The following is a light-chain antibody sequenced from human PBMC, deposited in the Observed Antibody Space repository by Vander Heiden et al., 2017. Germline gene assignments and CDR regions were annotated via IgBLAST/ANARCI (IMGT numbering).Light chain of an antibody. CDR3: CSDAGSGSVV. CDR1: SSEVGCFSL. J-gene: IGLJ2*01. CDR2: EVT. V-gene: IGLV2-23*02. Sequence: QSALTQPASLSGSPGPSRTISCAGTSSEVGCFSLGSCYQRRPANAPRLVRCEVTKRPSGVSSRFSGSKSGNTASLTISGLQAEDEAYYFCCSDAGSGSVVFGGGTRLTVL.